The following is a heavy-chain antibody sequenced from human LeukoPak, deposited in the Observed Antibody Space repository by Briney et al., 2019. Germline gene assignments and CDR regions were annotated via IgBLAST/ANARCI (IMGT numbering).Heavy chain of an antibody. CDR3: ARLRSPGDFDY. D-gene: IGHD1-26*01. V-gene: IGHV4-39*07. Sequence: SETLSLTCSVSGGSVSGTNYYWAWIRQPPEKGLEWIGTIYYSGSTYYNVSLKSRVTISVDTSKNQFSLNLNSVTAADTAVYYCARLRSPGDFDYWGQGTLVTVSS. CDR1: GGSVSGTNYY. J-gene: IGHJ4*02. CDR2: IYYSGST.